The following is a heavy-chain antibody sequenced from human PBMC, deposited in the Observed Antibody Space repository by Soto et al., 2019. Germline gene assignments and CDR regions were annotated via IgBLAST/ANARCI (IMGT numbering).Heavy chain of an antibody. J-gene: IGHJ3*02. CDR3: ARDNYDDSSGYYSSIDAFDI. Sequence: QVQLVESGGGVVQPGRSLRLSCAASGFTFSSYAMHWVRQAPGKGLEWVAVISYDGSNKYYADSVKGRFTISRDNSKNTLDLQMNSLRAEDTAVYYCARDNYDDSSGYYSSIDAFDIWGQGTMVTVSS. CDR2: ISYDGSNK. CDR1: GFTFSSYA. V-gene: IGHV3-30-3*01. D-gene: IGHD3-22*01.